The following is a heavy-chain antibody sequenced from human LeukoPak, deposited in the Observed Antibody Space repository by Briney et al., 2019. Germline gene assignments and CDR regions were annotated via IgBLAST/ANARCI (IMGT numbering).Heavy chain of an antibody. CDR3: ARGGLLKYQLAIDY. Sequence: GGSLRLSCAASGFTFSSCWMSWVRQAPGKGPEWVANIKQDGGENYSVDSVKGRFTISRDNAKNSLYLQMNSLRAEDTAVYYCARGGLLKYQLAIDYWGQGTLVTVSS. V-gene: IGHV3-7*05. J-gene: IGHJ4*02. D-gene: IGHD2-2*01. CDR2: IKQDGGEN. CDR1: GFTFSSCW.